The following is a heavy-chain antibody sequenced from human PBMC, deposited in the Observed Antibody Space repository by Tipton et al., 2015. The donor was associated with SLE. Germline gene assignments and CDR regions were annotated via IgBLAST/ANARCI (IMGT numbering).Heavy chain of an antibody. CDR1: GGSFSGYY. V-gene: IGHV4-34*01. Sequence: TLSLTCAVYGGSFSGYYWRWIRKPPGKGLEWIGEINHSGSTNYNPSLKSRVTISVDTSKNQFSLKLSSVTAADTAVYYCASPSGARRGYWVDPWGQGTLVTVSS. CDR3: ASPSGARRGYWVDP. D-gene: IGHD6-6*01. CDR2: INHSGST. J-gene: IGHJ5*02.